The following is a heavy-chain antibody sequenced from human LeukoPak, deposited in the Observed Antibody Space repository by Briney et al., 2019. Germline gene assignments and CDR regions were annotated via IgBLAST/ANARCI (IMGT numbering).Heavy chain of an antibody. CDR3: ARGLWFGELLQPVDY. CDR2: ISAYNGNT. Sequence: GASVKVSCKASGYTFTSYGISWVRQAPGQGLEWVGWISAYNGNTNYAQKLQGRVTMTTDTSTSTAYMELRSLRSDDTAVYYCARGLWFGELLQPVDYWGQGTLVTVSS. J-gene: IGHJ4*02. V-gene: IGHV1-18*01. D-gene: IGHD3-10*01. CDR1: GYTFTSYG.